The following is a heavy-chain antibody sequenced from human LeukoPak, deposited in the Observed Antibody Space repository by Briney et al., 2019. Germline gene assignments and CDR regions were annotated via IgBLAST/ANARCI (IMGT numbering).Heavy chain of an antibody. Sequence: GGSLRLSCSASGFPLNTYAIHWVRQAPGKGLEYVAGISSNGDNTDFADSAKGRFTISRDNSKSTLFLQMNSLRAEDTAVYFRTRDSALLGVAFDLWGQGTVVTVSS. V-gene: IGHV3-64D*06. D-gene: IGHD2-15*01. CDR3: TRDSALLGVAFDL. J-gene: IGHJ3*01. CDR1: GFPLNTYA. CDR2: ISSNGDNT.